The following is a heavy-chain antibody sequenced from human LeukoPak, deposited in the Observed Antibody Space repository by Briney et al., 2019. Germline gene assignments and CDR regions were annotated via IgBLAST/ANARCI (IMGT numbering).Heavy chain of an antibody. CDR3: ASHFSDYVLSYFDY. V-gene: IGHV1-2*02. D-gene: IGHD4-17*01. J-gene: IGHJ4*02. CDR2: INPNSGGT. CDR1: GYTFTGYY. Sequence: GESLKISCKGSGYTFTGYYMHWVRQAPGQGLEWMGWINPNSGGTNYAQKFQGRVTMTRDTSISTAYMELSRLRSDDTAVYYCASHFSDYVLSYFDYWGQGTLVTVSS.